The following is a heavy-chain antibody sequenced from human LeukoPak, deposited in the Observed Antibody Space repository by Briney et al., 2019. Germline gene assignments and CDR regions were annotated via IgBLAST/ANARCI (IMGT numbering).Heavy chain of an antibody. Sequence: SVKVSCKASGGTFSSYAISWVRQAPGQGLEWMGGIIPIFGTANYAQKFQGGVTITADESTSTAYMELSSLRSEDTAVYYCASSTVVRDRTEYFQHWGQGTLVTVSS. V-gene: IGHV1-69*01. CDR2: IIPIFGTA. CDR3: ASSTVVRDRTEYFQH. CDR1: GGTFSSYA. D-gene: IGHD4-23*01. J-gene: IGHJ1*01.